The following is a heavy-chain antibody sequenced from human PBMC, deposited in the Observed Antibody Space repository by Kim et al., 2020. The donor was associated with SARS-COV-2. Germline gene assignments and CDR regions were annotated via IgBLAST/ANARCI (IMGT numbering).Heavy chain of an antibody. D-gene: IGHD3-10*01. CDR3: ARRITMIRGVAVSGMDV. Sequence: GGSLRLSCAASGFTLRNYAMTWVRQAPGRGLEWVSSITASGGSTYSADSVKGRFTISRDNSKNTMYVQMSSLRADDTAVYYCARRITMIRGVAVSGMDV. CDR1: GFTLRNYA. J-gene: IGHJ6*01. V-gene: IGHV3-23*01. CDR2: ITASGGST.